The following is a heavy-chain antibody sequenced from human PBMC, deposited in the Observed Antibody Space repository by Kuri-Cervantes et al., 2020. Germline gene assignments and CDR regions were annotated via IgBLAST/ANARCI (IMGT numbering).Heavy chain of an antibody. V-gene: IGHV1-69*05. CDR1: GGTFSSYA. CDR2: IIPIFGTA. Sequence: TVTVSCKASGGTFSSYAISWVRKAPGQGLEWMGGIIPIFGTANYAQKFQGRVTMTTDTSTSTAYMEMRSLRSDDTAVYYCARDHVMITFGGDIPFTEDYWGQGTLVTVSS. D-gene: IGHD3-16*02. J-gene: IGHJ4*02. CDR3: ARDHVMITFGGDIPFTEDY.